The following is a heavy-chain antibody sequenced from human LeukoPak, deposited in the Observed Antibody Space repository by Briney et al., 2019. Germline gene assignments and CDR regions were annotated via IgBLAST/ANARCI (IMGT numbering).Heavy chain of an antibody. CDR1: GFTFSSYA. J-gene: IGHJ5*02. D-gene: IGHD1-26*01. CDR2: ISYDGSNK. Sequence: GGSLRLSCAASGFTFSSYAMHWVRQAPGKGLEWVAVISYDGSNKYYADSVKGRFTISRDNSKNTLYLQMNSLRAEDTAVYYCARDVVVGATFGWFDPWGQGTLVTVSS. V-gene: IGHV3-30-3*01. CDR3: ARDVVVGATFGWFDP.